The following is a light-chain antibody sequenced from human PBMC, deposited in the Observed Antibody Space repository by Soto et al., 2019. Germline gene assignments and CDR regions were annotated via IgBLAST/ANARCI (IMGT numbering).Light chain of an antibody. V-gene: IGLV2-14*01. J-gene: IGLJ2*01. Sequence: QSALTQPASVSGSPGQSITISCTGPSSDVGGYNYVSWYQQHPGKAPKLMIYDVSNRPSGVSNRFSGSKSGNTASLTISGLQAEDEAEYYCSSYTTSSTVVFGGGTKLTVL. CDR3: SSYTTSSTVV. CDR2: DVS. CDR1: SSDVGGYNY.